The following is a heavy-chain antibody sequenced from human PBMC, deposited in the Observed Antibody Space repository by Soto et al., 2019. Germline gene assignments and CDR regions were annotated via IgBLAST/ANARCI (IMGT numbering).Heavy chain of an antibody. CDR2: IFQSGST. J-gene: IGHJ4*02. CDR1: GGSIRSNNW. V-gene: IGHV4-4*02. D-gene: IGHD1-26*01. CDR3: ARVNSGSYSDY. Sequence: QVQLQESGPGLVKPSGTLSLTCAVSGGSIRSNNWWSWVRQPPGKGLEWIGEIFQSGSTNNNPSLKTRVTISVDKSKNQFSLQLSSVTAADTAVYYCARVNSGSYSDYWGQGTLVTVSS.